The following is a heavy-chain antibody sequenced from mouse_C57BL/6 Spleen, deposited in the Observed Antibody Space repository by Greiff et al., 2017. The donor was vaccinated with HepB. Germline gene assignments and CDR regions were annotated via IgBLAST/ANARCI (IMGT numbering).Heavy chain of an antibody. CDR2: IDPEDGDT. J-gene: IGHJ3*01. D-gene: IGHD3-2*02. Sequence: EVQLQQSGAELVRPGASVKLSCTASGFNIKDYYMHWVKQRPEQGLEWIGRIDPEDGDTEYAPKFQGKATMTADTSSNTAYLHLSSLTSEDTAVYYCTTRDSSGPWFAYWGQGTLVTVSA. CDR3: TTRDSSGPWFAY. V-gene: IGHV14-1*01. CDR1: GFNIKDYY.